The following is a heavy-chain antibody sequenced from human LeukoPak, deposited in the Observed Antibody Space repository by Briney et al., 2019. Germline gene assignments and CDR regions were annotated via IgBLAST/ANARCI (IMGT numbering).Heavy chain of an antibody. CDR2: IIPIFGTA. Sequence: SVKVSCKASGGTFSSYAISWVRQAPGQELEWMGGIIPIFGTANYAQKFQGRVTITADESTSTAYMELSSLRSEDTAVYYCARGNYGGKVFRYYYYGMDVWGQGTTVTVSS. V-gene: IGHV1-69*13. CDR3: ARGNYGGKVFRYYYYGMDV. D-gene: IGHD4-23*01. CDR1: GGTFSSYA. J-gene: IGHJ6*02.